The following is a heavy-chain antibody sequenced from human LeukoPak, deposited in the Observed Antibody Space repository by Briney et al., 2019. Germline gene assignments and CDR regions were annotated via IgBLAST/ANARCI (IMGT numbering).Heavy chain of an antibody. J-gene: IGHJ4*02. CDR2: IAYDGSDK. CDR1: GFAFSGYG. D-gene: IGHD6-19*01. CDR3: VAIAVAGQFY. Sequence: AGGSLRLSCAASGFAFSGYGMHWVRQAPGKGLEWVTYIAYDGSDKFYADSVRGQFTISRDNSKNTLYVQMNSLRVEDTAMYYCVAIAVAGQFYWGQGTLVTVSS. V-gene: IGHV3-30*02.